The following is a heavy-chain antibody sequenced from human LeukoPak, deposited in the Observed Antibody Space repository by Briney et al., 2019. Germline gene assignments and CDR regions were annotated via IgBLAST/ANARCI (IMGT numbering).Heavy chain of an antibody. D-gene: IGHD3-3*01. V-gene: IGHV4-31*03. CDR1: GGSISSGGYY. Sequence: PSQTLSLTCTVSGGSISSGGYYWSWIRQHPGKGLEWIGYIYYSGSTNYNPSLKSRVTISVDTSKNQFSLKLSSVTAADTAVYYCARGWYYDFWSGYPVYFDYWGQGTLVTVSS. J-gene: IGHJ4*02. CDR3: ARGWYYDFWSGYPVYFDY. CDR2: IYYSGST.